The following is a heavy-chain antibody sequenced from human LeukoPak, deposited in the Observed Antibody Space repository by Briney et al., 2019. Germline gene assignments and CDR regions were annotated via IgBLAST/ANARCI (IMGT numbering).Heavy chain of an antibody. CDR3: TRGPGSTWYSDY. CDR2: IYSGGDT. CDR1: GFTVSSNY. V-gene: IGHV3-66*02. J-gene: IGHJ4*02. Sequence: GGSLRLPCAASGFTVSSNYMNWVRQAPGKGLEWVSIIYSGGDTYYADYVKGRFTISRDNSKNTLYLQMNNLRPEDTAVYYCTRGPGSTWYSDYWGQGTLVTVSS. D-gene: IGHD6-13*01.